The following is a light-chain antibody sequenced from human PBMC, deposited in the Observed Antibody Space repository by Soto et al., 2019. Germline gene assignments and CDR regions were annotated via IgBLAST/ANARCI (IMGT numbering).Light chain of an antibody. CDR3: HSYDTSLSVV. Sequence: QSVLTQPPSVSGAPVQRVTMSCTGSSSNIGAGYDVHWYLQLPGTAPKLLIYTNANRPSGVPDRFSGSKSGTSASLAITGLQAEDEADYYCHSYDTSLSVVFGGGTKVTVL. J-gene: IGLJ2*01. CDR2: TNA. CDR1: SSNIGAGYD. V-gene: IGLV1-40*01.